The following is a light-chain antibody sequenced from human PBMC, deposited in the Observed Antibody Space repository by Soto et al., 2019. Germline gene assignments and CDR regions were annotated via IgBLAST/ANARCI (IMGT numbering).Light chain of an antibody. J-gene: IGLJ2*01. CDR3: SSYVGSRNVV. Sequence: QSALTQPASVSGSPGQSITISCTGTSSDVGTYNYVSWYQLHPGKAPKLMVYEVSNRPSGVSNRFSGSKSGNTASLTISRLQAEDEADYHCSSYVGSRNVVFGGGTKLTVL. V-gene: IGLV2-14*01. CDR2: EVS. CDR1: SSDVGTYNY.